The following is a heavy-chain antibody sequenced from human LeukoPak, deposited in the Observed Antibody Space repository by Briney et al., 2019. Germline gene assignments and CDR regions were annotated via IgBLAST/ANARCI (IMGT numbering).Heavy chain of an antibody. J-gene: IGHJ5*02. CDR3: ARVVVDVTRVFDP. Sequence: SHTLSLTCDVSGDSMSSCRYSWRWIPQPPGKGLEWIGYLYDGGLTHYNPAPRSRVTRSVERSKNQLALYVDCVTAADTAVYYCARVVVDVTRVFDPWGGGTRVSVFS. CDR2: LYDGGLT. D-gene: IGHD2-15*01. V-gene: IGHV4-30-2*01. CDR1: GDSMSSCRYS.